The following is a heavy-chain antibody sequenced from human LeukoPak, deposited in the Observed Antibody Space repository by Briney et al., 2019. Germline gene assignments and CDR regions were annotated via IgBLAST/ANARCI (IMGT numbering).Heavy chain of an antibody. CDR1: GGSISSGDYY. CDR2: IYYSGST. V-gene: IGHV4-30-4*08. Sequence: PSETLSLTCTVSGGSISSGDYYWSWIRQPPGKGLEWIGYIYYSGSTYYNPSLKSRVTISVDTSKNQFSLKLSSVTAADTAVYYCARDALNWGSRYYYYMDVWGKGTTVTVSS. CDR3: ARDALNWGSRYYYYMDV. D-gene: IGHD7-27*01. J-gene: IGHJ6*03.